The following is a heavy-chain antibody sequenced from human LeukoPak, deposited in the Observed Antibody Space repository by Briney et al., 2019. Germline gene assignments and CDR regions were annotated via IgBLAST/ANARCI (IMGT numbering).Heavy chain of an antibody. CDR1: GGSISSYY. D-gene: IGHD3-10*01. V-gene: IGHV4-59*01. J-gene: IGHJ4*02. CDR2: IYYSGST. CDR3: ATMVQGVHTYFGS. Sequence: PSETLSLTCTVSGGSISSYYWSWIRQPPGKGLEWIGYIYYSGSTNYNPSLKSRVTMSLDTSKNQLSLKLSSVTAADTAVYYCATMVQGVHTYFGSWGQGNQVAVSS.